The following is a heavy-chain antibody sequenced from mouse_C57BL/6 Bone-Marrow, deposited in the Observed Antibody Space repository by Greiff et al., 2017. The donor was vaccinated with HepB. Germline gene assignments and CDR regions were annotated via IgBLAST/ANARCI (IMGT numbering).Heavy chain of an antibody. V-gene: IGHV5-6*02. D-gene: IGHD1-1*01. CDR3: ARRPYYYGSSYGYFDV. CDR2: ISSGGSYT. CDR1: GFTFSSYG. Sequence: EVNVVESGGDLVKPGGSLKLSCAASGFTFSSYGMSWVRQTPDKRLEWVATISSGGSYTYYPDSVKGRFTISRDNAKNTLYLQMSSLKSEDTAMYYCARRPYYYGSSYGYFDVWGTGTTVTVSS. J-gene: IGHJ1*03.